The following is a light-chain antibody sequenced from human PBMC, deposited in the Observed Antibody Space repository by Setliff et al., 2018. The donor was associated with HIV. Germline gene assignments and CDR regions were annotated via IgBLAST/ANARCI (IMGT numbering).Light chain of an antibody. Sequence: QSVLTQPASVSGSPGQSITISCTGSSSDIFYNYVSWYQQHPGKAPKLIIYDVTNRPSGVSNRFSGSKSGNTASLTISGLQVGDEADYYCCSYAGTYIFYVFGTGTKVTVL. CDR2: DVT. V-gene: IGLV2-14*03. CDR3: CSYAGTYIFYV. J-gene: IGLJ1*01. CDR1: SSDIFYNY.